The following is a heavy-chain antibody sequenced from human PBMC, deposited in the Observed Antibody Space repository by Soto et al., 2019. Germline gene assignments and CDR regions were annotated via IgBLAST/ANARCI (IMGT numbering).Heavy chain of an antibody. V-gene: IGHV4-59*08. CDR2: VYLDGKT. CDR1: GDFISSHY. J-gene: IGHJ2*01. D-gene: IGHD3-3*01. Sequence: QVQLQESGPGLVKPSETLSLTCTVSGDFISSHYWSWIRQPPGKGLEWIGYVYLDGKTASSPSLKSRVTISLDTSKNQISLSLTSVTGAYTAVYYCARPKGITPAVWYFDLWGRGTLVTVPS. CDR3: ARPKGITPAVWYFDL.